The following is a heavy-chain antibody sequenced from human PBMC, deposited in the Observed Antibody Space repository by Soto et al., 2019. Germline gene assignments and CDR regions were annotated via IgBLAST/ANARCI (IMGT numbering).Heavy chain of an antibody. D-gene: IGHD7-27*01. CDR1: GFILSDCA. Sequence: EVQLEESGGGLVQPGGSLRLSCATSGFILSDCAMNWVRQAPGKGLEWVSYISSSSSVIDYADSVKGRFTVSRDNARNSLYLQMSSLRAEDTAVYYCARDLSWGSNWYYYMDVWGKGTTVTVSS. J-gene: IGHJ6*03. CDR3: ARDLSWGSNWYYYMDV. V-gene: IGHV3-48*01. CDR2: ISSSSSVI.